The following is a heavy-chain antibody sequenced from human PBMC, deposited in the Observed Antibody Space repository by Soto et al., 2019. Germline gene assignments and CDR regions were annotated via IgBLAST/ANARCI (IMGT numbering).Heavy chain of an antibody. D-gene: IGHD5-12*01. CDR2: IYYSGST. CDR3: ARNGDGYNY. V-gene: IGHV4-61*01. J-gene: IGHJ4*02. CDR1: GGSVSSGSYY. Sequence: QVQLQESGPGLVKPSETLSLTCTVSGGSVSSGSYYWSWIRQPPGKGLEWIGYIYYSGSTNYNPSLKSRITISAYTSKNQFSLKLSSVTVADTAGYYWARNGDGYNYWGQGTRVTVSS.